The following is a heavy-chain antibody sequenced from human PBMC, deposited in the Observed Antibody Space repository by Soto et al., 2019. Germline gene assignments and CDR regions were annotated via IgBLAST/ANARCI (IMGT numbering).Heavy chain of an antibody. CDR2: IYPDDSDT. CDR1: GETFTKNS. V-gene: IGHV5-51*01. Sequence: YVKISGRPSGETFTKNSIGWLRRLPGKGLEWMGMIYPDDSDTRYSPSFQGQVTISAEKSISTGYLQWSSLKASETAMYYCGRGYSGRGDDGFDISVQGKMSTVSS. D-gene: IGHD5-12*01. CDR3: GRGYSGRGDDGFDI. J-gene: IGHJ3*02.